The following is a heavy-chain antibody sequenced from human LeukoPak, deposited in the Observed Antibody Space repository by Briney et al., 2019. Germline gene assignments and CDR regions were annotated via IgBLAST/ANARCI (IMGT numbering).Heavy chain of an antibody. CDR1: GYTFTSYD. J-gene: IGHJ4*02. CDR3: ARERRDGYNFDY. V-gene: IGHV1-8*01. CDR2: MNPNSGNT. Sequence: ASVNVSCKASGYTFTSYDINWVRQATGQGLEWMGWMNPNSGNTGYAQKFQGRVTMTRNTSISTAYMELSSLRSEDTAVYYCARERRDGYNFDYWGQGTLVTVSS. D-gene: IGHD5-24*01.